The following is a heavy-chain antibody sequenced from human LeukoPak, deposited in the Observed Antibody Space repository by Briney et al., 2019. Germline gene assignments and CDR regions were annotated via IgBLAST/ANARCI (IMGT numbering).Heavy chain of an antibody. Sequence: SETLSLTCTVSGGSISSGDYYWSWLRQPPGKGLEWIGYIYYSGSTYYNPSLKSRVTISVDTSKNQFSLKLSSVTAADTAVYYCARTLRAAEAFDIWGQGTMVTVSS. V-gene: IGHV4-30-4*01. CDR3: ARTLRAAEAFDI. D-gene: IGHD2/OR15-2a*01. J-gene: IGHJ3*02. CDR2: IYYSGST. CDR1: GGSISSGDYY.